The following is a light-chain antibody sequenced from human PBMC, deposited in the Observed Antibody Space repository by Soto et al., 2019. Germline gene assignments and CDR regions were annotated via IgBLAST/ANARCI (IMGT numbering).Light chain of an antibody. V-gene: IGKV1-27*01. CDR2: AAS. CDR3: QKYNSASNT. CDR1: RDISSS. J-gene: IGKJ2*01. Sequence: DVQMTQSPSSLSASVGDRVTITCRASRDISSSLAWYQQKPGKVLKLLIYAASPLHEGVQSRFRGSGSGTFFTLTINSLQAEDVATYYCQKYNSASNTFGRGTRLEIK.